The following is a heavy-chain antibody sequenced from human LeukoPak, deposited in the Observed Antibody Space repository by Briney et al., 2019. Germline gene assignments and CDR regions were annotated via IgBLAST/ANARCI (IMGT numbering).Heavy chain of an antibody. J-gene: IGHJ6*03. CDR1: GGSISSSSYY. CDR2: IYYSGST. CDR3: AKLQTAGTLSYYYYYMDV. Sequence: PSETLSLTCTVSGGSISSSSYYWGWIRQPPGKGLEWIGSIYYSGSTYYNPSLKSRVTISVDTSKNQFSLKLSSVTAADTAVYYCAKLQTAGTLSYYYYYMDVWGKGTTVTVSS. D-gene: IGHD6-13*01. V-gene: IGHV4-39*07.